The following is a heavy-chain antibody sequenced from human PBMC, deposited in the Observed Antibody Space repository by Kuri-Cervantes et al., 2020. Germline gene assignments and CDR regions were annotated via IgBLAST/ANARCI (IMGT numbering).Heavy chain of an antibody. CDR3: ARDREQDTAMPLWWIDAFDI. CDR2: ISAYNGDT. D-gene: IGHD5-18*01. J-gene: IGHJ3*02. V-gene: IGHV1-18*01. Sequence: ASVKVSCKASGYTFTSYGISWVRQAPGQGLEWMGWISAYNGDTNYAQKFQDRVTITRDRSMSTAYMELSSLRSEDTAVYYCARDREQDTAMPLWWIDAFDIWGQGTMVTVSS. CDR1: GYTFTSYG.